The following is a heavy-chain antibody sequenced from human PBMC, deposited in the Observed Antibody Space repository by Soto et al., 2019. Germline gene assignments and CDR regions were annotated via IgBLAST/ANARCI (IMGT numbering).Heavy chain of an antibody. J-gene: IGHJ4*02. D-gene: IGHD2-21*01. CDR1: GLTLSMWT. CDR3: ARLTGIPEIAPTEEDY. CDR2: LGVSDDI. Sequence: EVQLVQSGGGLVKPGGSLRLSCAASGLTLSMWTLNWVRQTPGKGLEWVSSLGVSDDIFYAASVKGRFTMSRDRSKNVVYLQMDRLRVEDTGVYYCARLTGIPEIAPTEEDYWGQGTPVTVSA. V-gene: IGHV3-21*06.